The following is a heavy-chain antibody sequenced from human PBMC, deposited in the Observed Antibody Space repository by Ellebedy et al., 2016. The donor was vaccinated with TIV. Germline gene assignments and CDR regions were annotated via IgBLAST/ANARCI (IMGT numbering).Heavy chain of an antibody. CDR3: AREKGTRAGMDV. V-gene: IGHV4-39*07. J-gene: IGHJ6*04. D-gene: IGHD2-2*01. CDR1: GGSISSSSYY. CDR2: IYYSGST. Sequence: SETLSLXXTVSGGSISSSSYYWGWIRQPPGKGLEWIGSIYYSGSTYYNPSLKSRVTISVDTSTNQFSLKLSSVTAADKAVYYCAREKGTRAGMDVWGKGTTVTVSS.